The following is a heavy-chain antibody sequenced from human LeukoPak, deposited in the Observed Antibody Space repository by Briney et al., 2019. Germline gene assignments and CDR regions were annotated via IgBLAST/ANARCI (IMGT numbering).Heavy chain of an antibody. J-gene: IGHJ5*02. D-gene: IGHD3-16*01. Sequence: ASVKVSCKASGYTFTSYGISWVRQAPGQGLEWMGWISAYNGNTNYAQKLQGRVTMTTDTSTSTAYMELRSLRSDDTAVYYCARGPYDYAWGSLGRRRRNWFDPWGQGTLVTVSS. V-gene: IGHV1-18*01. CDR1: GYTFTSYG. CDR2: ISAYNGNT. CDR3: ARGPYDYAWGSLGRRRRNWFDP.